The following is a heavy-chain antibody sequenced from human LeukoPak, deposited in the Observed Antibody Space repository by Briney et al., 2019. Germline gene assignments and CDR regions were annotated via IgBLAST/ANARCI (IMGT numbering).Heavy chain of an antibody. J-gene: IGHJ4*02. V-gene: IGHV3-48*03. CDR3: AIRYCSGGSCYADY. Sequence: GGSLRLSCAASGFTFSSYEMNWVRQAPGKGLEWVSYISSSGSTIYCADSVKGRFTISRDNAKNSLYLQMNSLRAEDTAVYYCAIRYCSGGSCYADYWGQGTLVTVSS. CDR2: ISSSGSTI. D-gene: IGHD2-15*01. CDR1: GFTFSSYE.